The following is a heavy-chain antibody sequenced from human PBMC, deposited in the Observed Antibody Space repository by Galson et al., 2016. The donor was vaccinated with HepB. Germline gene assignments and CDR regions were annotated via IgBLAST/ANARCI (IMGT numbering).Heavy chain of an antibody. J-gene: IGHJ4*02. CDR3: AREYCSRGSCYGNY. D-gene: IGHD2-15*01. CDR2: IWYDGSNK. Sequence: SLRLSCAASGFTFSSYGMHWVRQAPGKGLEWVAVIWYDGSNKYYADSVKGRFTISRDNSKNTLYLQMNSLRAEDTAVYYCAREYCSRGSCYGNYWGQGTLVTVYS. CDR1: GFTFSSYG. V-gene: IGHV3-33*01.